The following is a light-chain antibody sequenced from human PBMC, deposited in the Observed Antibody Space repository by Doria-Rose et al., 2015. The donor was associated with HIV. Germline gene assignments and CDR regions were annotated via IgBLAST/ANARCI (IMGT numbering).Light chain of an antibody. CDR2: AAS. Sequence: WYQQTTGDAPKLLISAASALQSGVTSRFSGSGAGTDFTLTISCLQSEDFATYYCQQYYTYPCSFGQGTKLEIK. V-gene: IGKV1-8*01. CDR3: QQYYTYPCS. J-gene: IGKJ2*04.